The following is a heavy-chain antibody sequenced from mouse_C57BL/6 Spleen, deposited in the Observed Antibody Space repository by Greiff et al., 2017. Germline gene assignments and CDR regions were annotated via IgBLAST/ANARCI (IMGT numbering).Heavy chain of an antibody. J-gene: IGHJ2*01. CDR2: IHPNSGST. Sequence: QVQLQQPGAELVKPGASVKLSCKASGYTFTSYWMHWVKQRPGQGLEWIGMIHPNSGSTNYNEKFKSKATLTVDKSSSTAYMQLSSLTSEDAAVYYCARRDDTPFDYWGQGTTLTVSS. CDR1: GYTFTSYW. CDR3: ARRDDTPFDY. V-gene: IGHV1-64*01.